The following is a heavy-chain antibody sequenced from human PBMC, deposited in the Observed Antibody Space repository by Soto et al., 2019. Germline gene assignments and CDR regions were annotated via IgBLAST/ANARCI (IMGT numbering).Heavy chain of an antibody. CDR2: IYYSGST. D-gene: IGHD6-6*01. CDR3: ARGPPVIAARQGYWFDP. V-gene: IGHV4-59*01. CDR1: GGSISSYY. Sequence: SETLSLTCTVSGGSISSYYWSWIRQPPGKGLEWIGYIYYSGSTNYNPSLKSRVTISVDTSKNQFSLKLSSVTAADTAVYYCARGPPVIAARQGYWFDPWGQGTLVTVSS. J-gene: IGHJ5*02.